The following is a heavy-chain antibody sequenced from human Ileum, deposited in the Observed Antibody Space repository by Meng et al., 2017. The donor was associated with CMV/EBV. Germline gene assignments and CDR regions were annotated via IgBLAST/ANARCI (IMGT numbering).Heavy chain of an antibody. CDR2: IERDGDD. CDR3: AKCSGSVDPFDY. J-gene: IGHJ4*02. CDR1: GFHFSSYA. D-gene: IGHD3-10*02. Sequence: RLESGGGLEPPGGSLRLSGEASGFHFSSYAMSWVRQGPGKGLGWVSSIERDGDDYYADSVKGRFTIFRDTSKNMVYLQMNSLRAEDTALYYCAKCSGSVDPFDYWGQGTLVTVSS. V-gene: IGHV3-23*01.